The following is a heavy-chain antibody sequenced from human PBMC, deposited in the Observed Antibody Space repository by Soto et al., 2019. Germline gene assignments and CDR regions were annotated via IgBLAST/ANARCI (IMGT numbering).Heavy chain of an antibody. CDR2: ISGSGGST. D-gene: IGHD6-13*01. Sequence: GGSLRLSCAASGFTFSSYAMSWVRQAPGKGLEWVSAISGSGGSTYYADSVKGRFTISRDNSKNTLYLQMNSLRAEDTAVYYCAKDRKLSRVLNWFDPWGQGTLVTVSS. CDR3: AKDRKLSRVLNWFDP. V-gene: IGHV3-23*01. J-gene: IGHJ5*02. CDR1: GFTFSSYA.